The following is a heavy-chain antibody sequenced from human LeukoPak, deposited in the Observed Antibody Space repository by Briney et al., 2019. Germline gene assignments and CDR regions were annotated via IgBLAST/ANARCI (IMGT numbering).Heavy chain of an antibody. Sequence: SQTLSLTCTVSGGSISSGSYYWSWTRQPAGKGLEWIGRIYTSGSTNYNPSLKSRVTISVDTSKNQFSLKLSSVTAADTAVYYCARLSRHGSGSSWGQGTLVTVSS. CDR1: GGSISSGSYY. J-gene: IGHJ4*02. D-gene: IGHD3-10*01. CDR3: ARLSRHGSGSS. V-gene: IGHV4-61*02. CDR2: IYTSGST.